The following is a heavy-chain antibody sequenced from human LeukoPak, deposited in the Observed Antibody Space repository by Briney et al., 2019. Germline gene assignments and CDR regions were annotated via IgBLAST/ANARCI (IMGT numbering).Heavy chain of an antibody. CDR2: INHSGST. CDR3: ARVPAAIPNWFDR. CDR1: GGSFSGYY. Sequence: PSETLSLTCAVYGGSFSGYYWSWIRQPPGKGLEWIGEINHSGSTNYNPSLKSRVTISVDTSKNQFSLKLSSVTAADTAVYYCARVPAAIPNWFDRWGQGTLVTVSS. J-gene: IGHJ5*02. D-gene: IGHD2-2*01. V-gene: IGHV4-34*01.